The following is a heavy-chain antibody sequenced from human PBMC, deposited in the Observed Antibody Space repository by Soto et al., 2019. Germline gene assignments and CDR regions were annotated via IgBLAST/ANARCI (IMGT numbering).Heavy chain of an antibody. J-gene: IGHJ5*02. CDR2: INPNSGGT. CDR3: ARDPLELWWFDP. Sequence: ASWKVSCKASGYTFTGYYMHWVRQAPGQGLEWMGWINPNSGGTNYAQKFQGRVTMTRDTSISTAYMELSRLRSDDTAVYYCARDPLELWWFDPWGQGTLVTVSS. V-gene: IGHV1-2*02. CDR1: GYTFTGYY. D-gene: IGHD5-18*01.